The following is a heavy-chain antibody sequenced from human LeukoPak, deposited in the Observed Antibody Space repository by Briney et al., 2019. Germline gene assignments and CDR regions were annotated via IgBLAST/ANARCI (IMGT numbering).Heavy chain of an antibody. CDR2: KSYDGSNK. V-gene: IGHV3-30*18. CDR1: GFTFSSYG. J-gene: IGHJ4*02. Sequence: GGSLRLSCAASGFTFSSYGMHWVRQAPGKGLEWVAVKSYDGSNKYYADSVKGRFTISRDNSKNTLYLQVNSLRAEDTAVYYCAKESPIAAGTPPLDYWGQGTLVTVSS. CDR3: AKESPIAAGTPPLDY. D-gene: IGHD6-13*01.